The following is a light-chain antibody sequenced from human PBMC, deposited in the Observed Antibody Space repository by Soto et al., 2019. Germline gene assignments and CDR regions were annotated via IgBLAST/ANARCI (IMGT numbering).Light chain of an antibody. CDR2: DAS. CDR3: QQRGNWP. J-gene: IGKJ4*01. V-gene: IGKV3-11*01. CDR1: QSVSSY. Sequence: EIVLTQSPVTLSLSPGERATFSCRASQSVSSYLAWYQQKPGQAPRLLIYDASNRATGIPARFSGSGSGTDFTLTISSLEPEDFAVYYCQQRGNWPFGGGTKVEI.